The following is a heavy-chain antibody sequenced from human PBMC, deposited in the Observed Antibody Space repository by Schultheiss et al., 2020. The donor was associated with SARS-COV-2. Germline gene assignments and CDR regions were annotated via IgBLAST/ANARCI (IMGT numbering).Heavy chain of an antibody. CDR2: FDPEDGET. Sequence: ASVKVSCKVSGYTLTELSKHWVRQAPGKGLEWMGGFDPEDGETIYAQKFQGRVTMTEDTSTDTAYMELSSLRSEDTAVYYCATGFRDFLRPNVPQNYYYYYMDVWGKGTTVTVSS. CDR3: ATGFRDFLRPNVPQNYYYYYMDV. V-gene: IGHV1-24*01. J-gene: IGHJ6*03. CDR1: GYTLTELS. D-gene: IGHD2-2*01.